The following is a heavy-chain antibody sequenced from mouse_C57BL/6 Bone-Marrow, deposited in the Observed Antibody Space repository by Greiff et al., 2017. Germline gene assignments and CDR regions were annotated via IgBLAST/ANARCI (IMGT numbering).Heavy chain of an antibody. CDR1: GYTFTSYW. D-gene: IGHD2-4*01. J-gene: IGHJ3*01. Sequence: VQLQQSGAELVKPGASVKLSCKASGYTFTSYWMQWVKQRPGQGLEWIGELDPSDSYTNYNQKFKGKATLTVDTSSSTAYMQLSSLTSEDSAVYYCARRIYYDYDWFAYWGQGTLVTVSA. CDR3: ARRIYYDYDWFAY. CDR2: LDPSDSYT. V-gene: IGHV1-50*01.